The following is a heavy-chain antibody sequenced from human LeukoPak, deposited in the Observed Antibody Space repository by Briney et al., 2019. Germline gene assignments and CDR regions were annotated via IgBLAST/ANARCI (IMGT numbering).Heavy chain of an antibody. Sequence: GESLKISCKASAYSFTSYWIGWVLQMPGKGLEWMGIIYPGDSDTRYSPSFQGQVTISADKSISTAYLQWSSLKASDTAMYYCARSYYYDSSGYFEPFDYWGQGTLVTVSS. J-gene: IGHJ4*02. CDR1: AYSFTSYW. V-gene: IGHV5-51*01. CDR2: IYPGDSDT. D-gene: IGHD3-22*01. CDR3: ARSYYYDSSGYFEPFDY.